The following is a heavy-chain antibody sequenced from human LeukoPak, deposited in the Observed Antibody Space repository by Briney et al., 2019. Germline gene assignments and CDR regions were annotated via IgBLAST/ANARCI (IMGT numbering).Heavy chain of an antibody. CDR3: ARVFRNGGNLWGGLESHTGGFDY. CDR2: ISSSSSYI. Sequence: GGSLRLSCVASGFTFSSYAMSWVRQAPGKGLEWVSSISSSSSYIYYADSVKGRFTISRDNAKNSLYLQMNSLRAEDTAVYYCARVFRNGGNLWGGLESHTGGFDYWGQGTLVTVSP. D-gene: IGHD4-23*01. J-gene: IGHJ4*02. CDR1: GFTFSSYA. V-gene: IGHV3-21*01.